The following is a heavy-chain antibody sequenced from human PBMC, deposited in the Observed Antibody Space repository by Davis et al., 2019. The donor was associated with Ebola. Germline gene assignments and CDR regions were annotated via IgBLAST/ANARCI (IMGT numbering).Heavy chain of an antibody. J-gene: IGHJ1*01. CDR1: GFTFSAYY. V-gene: IGHV3-11*01. CDR2: ICGSATTV. CDR3: AKTVGWLQESGEEYFQN. D-gene: IGHD4-23*01. Sequence: PGGPLRPPFPGPGFTFSAYYLSWIRQAPEKRLEWVSFICGSATTVSYADSVRCRFTISRDNAKNSLYLQMHSLRAEDTAVYYCAKTVGWLQESGEEYFQNWGQGTLVTVS.